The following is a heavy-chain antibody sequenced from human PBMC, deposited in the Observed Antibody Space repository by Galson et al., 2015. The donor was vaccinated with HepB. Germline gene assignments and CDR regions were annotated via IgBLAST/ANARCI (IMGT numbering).Heavy chain of an antibody. Sequence: SVKVSCKGSGYTFTSFDINWVRQATGQGLEWLGWMNLNSGNTGIARKFQGRVTMTGDTSISTAYLELTSLTSEDTAIYYCARGSTLSLGECPTGGCHSDLWGHGTLVTVSA. CDR1: GYTFTSFD. CDR3: ARGSTLSLGECPTGGCHSDL. CDR2: MNLNSGNT. D-gene: IGHD2-15*01. J-gene: IGHJ5*02. V-gene: IGHV1-8*02.